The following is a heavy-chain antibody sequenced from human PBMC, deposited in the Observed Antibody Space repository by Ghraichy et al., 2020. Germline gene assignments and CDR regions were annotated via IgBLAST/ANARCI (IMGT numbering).Heavy chain of an antibody. J-gene: IGHJ4*02. CDR2: IKQYGTEK. D-gene: IGHD6-13*01. CDR3: ARDAALDAEFDF. Sequence: GGSLRLSCEASGFNVSRYWMSWVRQAPGKGLEWVASIKQYGTEKYYVDSVKGRFTIYRDKAKNSFYLQMNSLRAEDTAVYYCARDAALDAEFDFWGQGTLVPVSS. CDR1: GFNVSRYW. V-gene: IGHV3-7*01.